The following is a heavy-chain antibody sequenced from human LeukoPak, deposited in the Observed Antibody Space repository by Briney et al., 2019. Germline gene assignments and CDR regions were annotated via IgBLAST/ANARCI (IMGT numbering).Heavy chain of an antibody. D-gene: IGHD3-10*01. J-gene: IGHJ4*02. CDR3: AVTPGLGGGFDY. V-gene: IGHV1-69*13. Sequence: SVKVSCKASGGTFSSYAISWVRQAPGQGLEWMGGIIPIFGTANYAQKFQSRVTITADESTSTAYMELSSLRSEDTAVYYCAVTPGLGGGFDYWGQGTLVTVSS. CDR1: GGTFSSYA. CDR2: IIPIFGTA.